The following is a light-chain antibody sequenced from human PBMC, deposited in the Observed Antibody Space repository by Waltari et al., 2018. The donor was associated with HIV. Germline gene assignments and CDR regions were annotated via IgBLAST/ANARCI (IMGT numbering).Light chain of an antibody. V-gene: IGLV1-44*01. J-gene: IGLJ3*02. CDR3: AAWDDSLNGRV. CDR2: AKN. CDR1: SSNIGRNT. Sequence: QSVLTQPPSATGTPGQRVTISCSGSSSNIGRNTVNWYQQLPGTAPKLLIYAKNLRPSGVPDRFSGSKSDTSAALAISGPQSEDEADYYCAAWDDSLNGRVFGGGTKLTVL.